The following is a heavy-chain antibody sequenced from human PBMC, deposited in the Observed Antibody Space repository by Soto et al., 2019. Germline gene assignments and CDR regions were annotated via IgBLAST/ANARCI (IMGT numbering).Heavy chain of an antibody. CDR2: ISGSGGST. J-gene: IGHJ4*02. Sequence: EVKMLESGGGLVQPGGSLRLSCAASGFTLSSYGMSWVRQAPGKGLEWVSAISGSGGSTYYADSVKGRFTISRDNSKNTVYLHVNTLRDEDTAVYYCARGGAMGVDYWGQGTLVTVSS. V-gene: IGHV3-23*01. CDR1: GFTLSSYG. CDR3: ARGGAMGVDY. D-gene: IGHD1-26*01.